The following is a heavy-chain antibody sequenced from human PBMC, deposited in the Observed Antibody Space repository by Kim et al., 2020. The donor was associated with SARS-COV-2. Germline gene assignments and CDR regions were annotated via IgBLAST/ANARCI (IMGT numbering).Heavy chain of an antibody. J-gene: IGHJ4*02. V-gene: IGHV1-2*02. CDR2: GGT. Sequence: GGTNYAQKVQGRVTMTRHTSISPAYMELNRLKSDDTAVYYCADLKGGTYAYWGQGTLVTVSS. D-gene: IGHD1-26*01. CDR3: ADLKGGTYAY.